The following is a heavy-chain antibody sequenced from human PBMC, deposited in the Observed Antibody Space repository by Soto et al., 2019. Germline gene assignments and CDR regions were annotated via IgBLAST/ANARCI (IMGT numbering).Heavy chain of an antibody. CDR3: ARVLWLGNDWFDA. CDR1: GFTFSSYS. Sequence: EVQLVESGGGLVQPGGSLRLSCAASGFTFSSYSMNWVRQAPGKGLEWVSYISSSSSTIYYADSVKGRFTISRDNAKNSLYLQLHSPRVEDTDVYYCARVLWLGNDWFDAWGQGTRVTV. CDR2: ISSSSSTI. J-gene: IGHJ5*02. V-gene: IGHV3-48*01. D-gene: IGHD3-10*01.